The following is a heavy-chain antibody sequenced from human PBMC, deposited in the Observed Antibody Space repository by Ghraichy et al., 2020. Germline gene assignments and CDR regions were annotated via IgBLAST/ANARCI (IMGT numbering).Heavy chain of an antibody. CDR2: VHYSGSA. J-gene: IGHJ6*02. V-gene: IGHV4-39*01. CDR3: ARQSATAETPYYGVDV. Sequence: SETLSLTCTVSGGSLGGTNYYWGWIHQPPGRGLEWIGTVHYSGSAYPNLSLKSRVTISVDTSKNQFSLRLNSVTAADTAVYFCARQSATAETPYYGVDVWGQGTTVTVSS. CDR1: GGSLGGTNYY. D-gene: IGHD6-13*01.